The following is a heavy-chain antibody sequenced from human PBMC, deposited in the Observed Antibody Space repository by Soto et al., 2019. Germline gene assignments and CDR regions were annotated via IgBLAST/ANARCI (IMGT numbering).Heavy chain of an antibody. CDR1: GYTFTSYD. Sequence: QVQLVQSGAEVKKPGASVKVSCKAFGYTFTSYDINWVRQATGQGLEGLGWMSPNSGHTGYAQKFQGRVTMTRDTSTNTAYIELSSLRSEDTAVYYCARDYGGNSGWFDPWGQGTLVTVSS. D-gene: IGHD4-17*01. V-gene: IGHV1-8*01. J-gene: IGHJ5*02. CDR2: MSPNSGHT. CDR3: ARDYGGNSGWFDP.